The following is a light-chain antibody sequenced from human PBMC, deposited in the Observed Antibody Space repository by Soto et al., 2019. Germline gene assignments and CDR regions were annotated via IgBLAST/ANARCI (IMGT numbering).Light chain of an antibody. CDR2: WAS. CDR1: QSLLYSSNNKNY. V-gene: IGKV4-1*01. Sequence: DIVMTQAPDSLAVSLGERATINCKSSQSLLYSSNNKNYLAWYQQRPGHPPRLLIYWASTPDSGVPARFSGSGFGTEFTLTIDSLRAEDVAVYYCQQSYDTPLTFGAGTRVELK. CDR3: QQSYDTPLT. J-gene: IGKJ4*01.